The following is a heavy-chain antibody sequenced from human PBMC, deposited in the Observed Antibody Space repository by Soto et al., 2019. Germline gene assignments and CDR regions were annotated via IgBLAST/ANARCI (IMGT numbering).Heavy chain of an antibody. CDR2: INHSGST. CDR3: ASNSFGVVINFFDY. Sequence: SETLSLTCAVYGGSFSGYYWSWIRQPPGKGLEWIGEINHSGSTNYNPSLKSRVTISVDTSKNQFSLKLSSVTAADTAAYYCASNSFGVVINFFDYWGQGTLVTVSS. J-gene: IGHJ4*02. D-gene: IGHD3-22*01. CDR1: GGSFSGYY. V-gene: IGHV4-34*01.